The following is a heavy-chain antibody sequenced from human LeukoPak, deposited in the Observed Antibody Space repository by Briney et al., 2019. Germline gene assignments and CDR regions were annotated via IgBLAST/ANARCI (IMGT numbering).Heavy chain of an antibody. CDR2: INPNSGGT. V-gene: IGHV1-2*02. D-gene: IGHD3-22*01. Sequence: ASVKLSCKASGYTFSDYYMHWVRHAPGQGLEWMGWINPNSGGTNYAQKFQGRVTMTRDMSISTAYMEVSRLTSDDTVVYYCARATIADSSTYYIDYWGLGTLVTVSS. CDR3: ARATIADSSTYYIDY. CDR1: GYTFSDYY. J-gene: IGHJ4*02.